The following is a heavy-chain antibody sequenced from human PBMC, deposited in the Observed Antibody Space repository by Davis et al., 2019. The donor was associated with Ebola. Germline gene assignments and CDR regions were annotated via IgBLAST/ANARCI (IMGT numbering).Heavy chain of an antibody. D-gene: IGHD2-15*01. CDR2: IHWDDDK. Sequence: SGPTLVKPTQTLTLTCTVSGLSLNTRRVGVGWIRQPPGKALEWLALIHWDDDKRYSPSLKSRLTIARDTSKNQVVLTMTNMDPVDTATYYCAHRPPGGYIDYWGQGTLVTVSS. J-gene: IGHJ4*02. V-gene: IGHV2-5*02. CDR1: GLSLNTRRVG. CDR3: AHRPPGGYIDY.